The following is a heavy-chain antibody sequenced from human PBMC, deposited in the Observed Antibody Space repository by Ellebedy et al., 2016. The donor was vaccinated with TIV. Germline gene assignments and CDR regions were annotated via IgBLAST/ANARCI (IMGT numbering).Heavy chain of an antibody. CDR3: ATDQFILTGYSDK. V-gene: IGHV3-30*03. D-gene: IGHD3-9*01. Sequence: GESLKISCAASGFTFSNYGIYWVRQAPGKGLEWVAVISYDGSNKYYTDSVKGRFTISRDNSKNTLYLQMSGLRVEDTAVYYCATDQFILTGYSDKWGQGTLVAVSS. CDR1: GFTFSNYG. J-gene: IGHJ4*02. CDR2: ISYDGSNK.